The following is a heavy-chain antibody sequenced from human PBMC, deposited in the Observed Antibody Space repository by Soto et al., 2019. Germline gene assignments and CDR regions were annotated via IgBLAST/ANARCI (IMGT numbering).Heavy chain of an antibody. J-gene: IGHJ4*02. CDR3: ARRRYYYDSSGYYYDAFDY. CDR1: GGSISSSSYY. CDR2: IYYSGST. Sequence: SETLSLTCTVSGGSISSSSYYWGWIRQPPGKGLEWIGSIYYSGSTYYNPSLKSRVTISVDTSKNQFSLKLSSVTAADTAVYYCARRRYYYDSSGYYYDAFDYWGQGTLVTVSS. V-gene: IGHV4-39*01. D-gene: IGHD3-22*01.